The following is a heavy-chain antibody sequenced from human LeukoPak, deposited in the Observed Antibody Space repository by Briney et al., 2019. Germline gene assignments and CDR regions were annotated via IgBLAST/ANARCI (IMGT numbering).Heavy chain of an antibody. CDR1: GGSFSGYY. J-gene: IGHJ4*02. CDR2: INHSGST. V-gene: IGHV4-34*01. D-gene: IGHD2-21*02. CDR3: ARAVVTAIPPY. Sequence: PSETLSLTCAVYGGSFSGYYWSWIRQPPGKGLEWIGEINHSGSTNYNPALKSRVTISVDTSKNQFSLKLSSVPAAETAVYYCARAVVTAIPPYWGQGTLVTVSS.